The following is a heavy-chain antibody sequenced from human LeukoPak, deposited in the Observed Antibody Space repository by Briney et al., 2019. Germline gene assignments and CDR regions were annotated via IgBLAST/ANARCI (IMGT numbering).Heavy chain of an antibody. D-gene: IGHD3-10*01. CDR3: ARDLGHITMVRGVKPNGMDV. CDR1: GFTFSSYG. CDR2: IWYDGSNK. J-gene: IGHJ6*02. V-gene: IGHV3-33*01. Sequence: GGSLRLSCAASGFTFSSYGMHWVRQAPGKGLEWVAVIWYDGSNKYYADSVKGRFTISRVNSKNTLYLQMNSLRAEDTAVYYCARDLGHITMVRGVKPNGMDVWGQGTTVTVSS.